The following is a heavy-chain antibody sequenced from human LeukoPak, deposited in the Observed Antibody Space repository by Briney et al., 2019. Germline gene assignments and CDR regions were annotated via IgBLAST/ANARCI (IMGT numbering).Heavy chain of an antibody. CDR2: IKYDGSEM. D-gene: IGHD3-10*01. V-gene: IGHV3-7*01. J-gene: IGHJ5*02. Sequence: PGGSLRLSWAASGFTFSFHLMTWVRQAPGKGLEWVANIKYDGSEMYYVDSVKGRFTISRDNAKSSLFLQMNSLRAEDTAVYYCARGSYDLWGQGTLVTVSS. CDR3: ARGSYDL. CDR1: GFTFSFHL.